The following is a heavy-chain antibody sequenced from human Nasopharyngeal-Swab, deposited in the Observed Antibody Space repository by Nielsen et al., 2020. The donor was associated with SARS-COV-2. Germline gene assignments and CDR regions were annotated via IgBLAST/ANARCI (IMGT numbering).Heavy chain of an antibody. V-gene: IGHV3-21*01. CDR2: ISSSSSYI. Sequence: GESLKISCAASGFTFSSYSMNWVRQAPGKGLEWVSSISSSSSYIYYADSVKGRFTISRDNAKNSLYLQMNSLRAEDTAVYYCARDDLLDYFDYWGQGTLVTVSS. J-gene: IGHJ4*02. D-gene: IGHD3-10*01. CDR3: ARDDLLDYFDY. CDR1: GFTFSSYS.